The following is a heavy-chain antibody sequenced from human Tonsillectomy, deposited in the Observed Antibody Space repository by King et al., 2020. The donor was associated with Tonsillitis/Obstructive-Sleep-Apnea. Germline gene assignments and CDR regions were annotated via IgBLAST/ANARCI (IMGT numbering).Heavy chain of an antibody. D-gene: IGHD6-13*01. CDR2: ISYDGSNK. CDR1: GFTFSSYA. Sequence: VQLVASGGGVVQPGRSLRLSCAASGFTFSSYAMHWVRQAPGKGLEWVAVISYDGSNKYYADSVKGRFTISRDNSKNTLYLQMNSLRAEDTAVYYCARVAAGGTLYYGMDVWGHGTMVTVSS. V-gene: IGHV3-30*04. CDR3: ARVAAGGTLYYGMDV. J-gene: IGHJ6*02.